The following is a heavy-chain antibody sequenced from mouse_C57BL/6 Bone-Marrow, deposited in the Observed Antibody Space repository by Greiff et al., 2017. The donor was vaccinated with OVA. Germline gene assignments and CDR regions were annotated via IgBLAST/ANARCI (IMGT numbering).Heavy chain of an antibody. V-gene: IGHV7-1*01. CDR1: GFTFSDFY. D-gene: IGHD2-5*01. J-gene: IGHJ1*03. CDR2: SRNKANDYTT. CDR3: ARAYYSNDWYFDV. Sequence: EVKVVESGGGLVQSGRSLRLSCATSGFTFSDFYMEWVRQAPGKGLEWIAASRNKANDYTTEYSASVKGRFIVSRDTSQSILYLQMNALRAEDTAIYYCARAYYSNDWYFDVWGTGTTVTVSS.